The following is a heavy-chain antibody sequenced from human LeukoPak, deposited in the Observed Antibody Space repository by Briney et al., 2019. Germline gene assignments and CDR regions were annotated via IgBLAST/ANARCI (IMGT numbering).Heavy chain of an antibody. V-gene: IGHV3-23*01. CDR2: ISGSGTST. CDR1: QFTFRNFV. CDR3: AKDPLDY. J-gene: IGHJ4*02. Sequence: PGGSLRLSCVASQFTFRNFVMTWVRQAPGKGLEWVSSISGSGTSTYYADSVKGRFTISRDNSRNTLYLHMNSLRAEDTAVYYCAKDPLDYWGQGTLVTVSS.